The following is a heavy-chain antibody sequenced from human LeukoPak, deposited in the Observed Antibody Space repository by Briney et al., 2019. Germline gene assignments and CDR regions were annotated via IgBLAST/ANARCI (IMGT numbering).Heavy chain of an antibody. CDR2: INPHSGDT. CDR1: GYTFTGYN. CDR3: ARVDGRGRHLDS. J-gene: IGHJ4*02. V-gene: IGHV1-2*02. Sequence: GASVKVSCKASGYTFTGYNIQWVRQAPGQGLEWMGWINPHSGDTNYAQKFKGRVTMTRDTSISTAYMDLSSLRSDDTAVYYCARVDGRGRHLDSWGQGTLVTVSS. D-gene: IGHD3-16*01.